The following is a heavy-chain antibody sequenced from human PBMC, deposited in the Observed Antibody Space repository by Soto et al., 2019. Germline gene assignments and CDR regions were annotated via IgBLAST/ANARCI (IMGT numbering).Heavy chain of an antibody. CDR3: VRFGGAAAGPGDY. CDR2: ISSSGTTI. D-gene: IGHD6-13*01. Sequence: PVGSLRLSCLASEFTFSSYEMNWVRQAPGKGLEWVSYISSSGTTIYYTDSVKGRFTISRDNAKKSLYLQMNSLRAEDTAVYYCVRFGGAAAGPGDYWGQGTLVTVSS. J-gene: IGHJ4*02. CDR1: EFTFSSYE. V-gene: IGHV3-48*03.